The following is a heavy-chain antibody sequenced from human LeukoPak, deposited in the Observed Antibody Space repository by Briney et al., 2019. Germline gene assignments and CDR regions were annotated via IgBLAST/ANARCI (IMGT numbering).Heavy chain of an antibody. J-gene: IGHJ1*01. CDR3: ARAQDYCSGSTCYGYFQY. D-gene: IGHD2-15*01. CDR2: XXRGGST. CDR1: GFTVSXXX. Sequence: AGGSLRLSCXASGFTVSXXXXXXXXQAPXXXLXXXXXXXRGGSTYYADSVKGRFTVSSDSSRNTLYLQMNSLQAEDTAIYYCARAQDYCSGSTCYGYFQYWGQGTLVTVSS. V-gene: IGHV3-53*01.